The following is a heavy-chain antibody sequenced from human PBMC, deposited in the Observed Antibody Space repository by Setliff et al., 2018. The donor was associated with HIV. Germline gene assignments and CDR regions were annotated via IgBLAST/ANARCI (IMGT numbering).Heavy chain of an antibody. D-gene: IGHD1-26*01. CDR3: ARGVGSYFDY. Sequence: SETLSLTCTVSGDSINTHYWSWIRLPPGKGLEWIGYIYYSGTTNYNPSLKSRVTISVDTSKREFSLSLTSLTAADTAMYYCARGVGSYFDYWGQGTQVTVSS. CDR2: IYYSGTT. V-gene: IGHV4-59*11. J-gene: IGHJ4*02. CDR1: GDSINTHY.